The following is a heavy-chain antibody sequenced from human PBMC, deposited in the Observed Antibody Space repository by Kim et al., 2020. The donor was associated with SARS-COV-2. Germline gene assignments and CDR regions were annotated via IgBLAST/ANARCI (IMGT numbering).Heavy chain of an antibody. J-gene: IGHJ3*01. D-gene: IGHD6-13*01. CDR2: ISHTGNT. CDR3: ARMEISGWFNFDV. Sequence: SETLSLTCTVSGSSIGIGYYWAWIRQPPGRGLEWIGSISHTGNTYSNPSLRGRISLSVDTSKRQFSLNVTSVTAADTAVYSCARMEISGWFNFDVWGLGT. V-gene: IGHV4-38-2*02. CDR1: GSSIGIGYY.